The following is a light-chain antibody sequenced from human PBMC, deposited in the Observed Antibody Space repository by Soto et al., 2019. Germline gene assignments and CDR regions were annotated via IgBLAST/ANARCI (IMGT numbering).Light chain of an antibody. Sequence: QSALTQPASVSGSPGQSITISCTGTSSDVGGYNYVSWYQQHPGKAPKLMIYDVSNRTSGVSNRFSGSKSGNTVSLTISGLQAEDEADYYCSSYTSSSTPVFGGGTKLTVL. CDR3: SSYTSSSTPV. V-gene: IGLV2-14*01. J-gene: IGLJ2*01. CDR1: SSDVGGYNY. CDR2: DVS.